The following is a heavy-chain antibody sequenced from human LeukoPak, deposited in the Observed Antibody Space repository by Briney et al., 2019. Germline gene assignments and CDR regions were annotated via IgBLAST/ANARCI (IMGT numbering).Heavy chain of an antibody. J-gene: IGHJ4*02. D-gene: IGHD3-3*01. CDR3: ARLSLFGVVGPSRRYDY. CDR2: IYSGGST. CDR1: GFTVSNNY. V-gene: IGHV3-66*01. Sequence: GGSLRLSCAASGFTVSNNYMSWVHQAPGKELEWVSVIYSGGSTYYADSVKGRFTISRDNAKNSLYLQMNSLRAEDTAVYYCARLSLFGVVGPSRRYDYWGQGTLVTVSS.